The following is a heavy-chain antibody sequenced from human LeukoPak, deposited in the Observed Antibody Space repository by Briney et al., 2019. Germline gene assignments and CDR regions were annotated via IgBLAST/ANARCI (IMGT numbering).Heavy chain of an antibody. CDR1: GFTFSGSA. CDR2: IRSKANSYAT. Sequence: GGSLRLSCAASGFTFSGSAMHWVRQASGKGLEWVGRIRSKANSYATAYAASVKGRFTISRDDSKNTAYLQMNSLKTEDTAVYYCTTSHSSGYKPSQTGGQGTLVTVSS. CDR3: TTSHSSGYKPSQT. V-gene: IGHV3-73*01. J-gene: IGHJ4*02. D-gene: IGHD3-22*01.